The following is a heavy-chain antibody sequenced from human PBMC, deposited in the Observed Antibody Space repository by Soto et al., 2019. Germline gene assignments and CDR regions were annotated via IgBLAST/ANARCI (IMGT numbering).Heavy chain of an antibody. D-gene: IGHD3-10*01. V-gene: IGHV1-18*01. Sequence: VASVKVSCKASGGTFSSYGISWVRQAPGQGLEWMGWISAYNGNTIYAQKLQGRVTMTTDTSTSTAYMELRSLRSDDTAVYYCARGEDVLLFDYWGQGTLVTVSS. CDR3: ARGEDVLLFDY. CDR2: ISAYNGNT. J-gene: IGHJ4*02. CDR1: GGTFSSYG.